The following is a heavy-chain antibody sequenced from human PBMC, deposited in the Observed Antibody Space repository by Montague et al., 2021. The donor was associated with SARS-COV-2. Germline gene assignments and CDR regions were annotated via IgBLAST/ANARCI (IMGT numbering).Heavy chain of an antibody. CDR2: ISWDSGSI. CDR1: GFTFEDYA. D-gene: IGHD6-13*01. J-gene: IGHJ1*01. Sequence: SLRLSWSASGFTFEDYAMHWVRQAPGKGLEWVSGISWDSGSIGYADSVKGRFSISRDNAKNSLYLQMNSLRAEDTALYYCAKVGTAAAGTTFSRYFQHWGRGTLVTVSS. CDR3: AKVGTAAAGTTFSRYFQH. V-gene: IGHV3-9*01.